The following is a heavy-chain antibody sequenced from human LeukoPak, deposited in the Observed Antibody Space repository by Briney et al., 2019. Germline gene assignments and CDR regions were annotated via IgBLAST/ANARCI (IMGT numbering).Heavy chain of an antibody. V-gene: IGHV4-39*07. CDR3: ARVDTAMVTGDY. Sequence: KPSETLSLTCTVSGGSITSSSYYWGWIRQPPGKGLEWIGSIYTSGSTNYNPSLKSRVTMSVDTSKNQFSLKLSSVTAADTAVYYCARVDTAMVTGDYWGQGTLVTVSS. J-gene: IGHJ4*02. CDR1: GGSITSSSYY. D-gene: IGHD5-18*01. CDR2: IYTSGST.